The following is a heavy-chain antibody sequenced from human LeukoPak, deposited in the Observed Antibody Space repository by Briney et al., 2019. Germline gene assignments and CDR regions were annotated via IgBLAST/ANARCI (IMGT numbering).Heavy chain of an antibody. CDR3: ARVPFDSSGYAIY. CDR2: ISSSSSYI. V-gene: IGHV3-21*01. D-gene: IGHD3-22*01. Sequence: PGGSLRLSCAASGFTFSSYSMNWVRQAPGKGLEWVSSISSSSSYIYYADSVKGRFTISRDNAKNSLYLQMNSLRAEDTAVYYCARVPFDSSGYAIYWGQGTLVTVSS. J-gene: IGHJ4*02. CDR1: GFTFSSYS.